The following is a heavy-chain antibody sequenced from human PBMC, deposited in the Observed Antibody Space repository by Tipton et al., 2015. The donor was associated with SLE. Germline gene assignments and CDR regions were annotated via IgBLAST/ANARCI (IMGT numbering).Heavy chain of an antibody. CDR1: GGSFSGYY. Sequence: SLRLSCAVYGGSFSGYYWSWIRQPPGKGLEWIGEINHSGSTNYNPSLKSRVTISVDTSKNQFSLKLSSVTAADTAVYYCARRCQYQLLRWGQGTLVTVSS. V-gene: IGHV4-34*01. D-gene: IGHD2-2*01. CDR3: ARRCQYQLLR. CDR2: INHSGST. J-gene: IGHJ4*02.